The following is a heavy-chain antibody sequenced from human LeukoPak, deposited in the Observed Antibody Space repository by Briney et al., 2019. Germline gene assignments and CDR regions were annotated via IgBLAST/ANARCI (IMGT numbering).Heavy chain of an antibody. CDR2: ISYDGSNK. D-gene: IGHD6-13*01. J-gene: IGHJ4*02. Sequence: AGSLRLSCAASGFTFSSYAMHWVRQAPGKGLEWVAVISYDGSNKYYADSVKGRFTISRDNSKNTLYLQMNSLRAEDTAVYYCARERRYSSSWYSYSSGWYLDYWGQGTLVTVSS. CDR3: ARERRYSSSWYSYSSGWYLDY. CDR1: GFTFSSYA. V-gene: IGHV3-30*04.